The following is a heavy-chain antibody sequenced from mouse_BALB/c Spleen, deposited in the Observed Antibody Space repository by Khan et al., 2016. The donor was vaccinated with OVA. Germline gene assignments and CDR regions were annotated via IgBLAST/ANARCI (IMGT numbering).Heavy chain of an antibody. CDR1: GYTFTTAG. J-gene: IGHJ4*01. Sequence: QVQLQQSGPELKKPGETVRISCKASGYTFTTAGMQWVQKMPGKGLKWIGWINTHSGVPKYAEDFKGRFAFSLETSASTVYLQITNLKNEDTATYCCARGGAAYYRNDGGAMDYWGQGTSVTVSS. CDR2: INTHSGVP. V-gene: IGHV9-4*02. D-gene: IGHD2-14*01. CDR3: ARGGAAYYRNDGGAMDY.